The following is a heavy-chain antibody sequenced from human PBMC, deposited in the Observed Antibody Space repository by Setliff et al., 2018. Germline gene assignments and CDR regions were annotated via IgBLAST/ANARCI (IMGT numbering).Heavy chain of an antibody. J-gene: IGHJ5*02. D-gene: IGHD2-2*01. CDR3: ARDQGYCGSASCYAQLWFDP. V-gene: IGHV4-4*08. CDR2: IYTSGGT. CDR1: GDSMNDNH. Sequence: PSETLSLTCNVSGDSMNDNHWTWIRQPPGKGLEWIGYIYTSGGTNYNPSLKSRVTISVDMSKNQFSLKLSSVIAADTAVYYCARDQGYCGSASCYAQLWFDPWGQGTLVTVSS.